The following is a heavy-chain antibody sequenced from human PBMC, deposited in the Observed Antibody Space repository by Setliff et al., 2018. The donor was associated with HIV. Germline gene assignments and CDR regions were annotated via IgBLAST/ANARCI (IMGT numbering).Heavy chain of an antibody. Sequence: PGGSLRLSCAASGFTFSSYEMNWVRQAPGKGLEWVSYISSSGSTTYYADSVKGRFTISRDDAKNSLYLQMNSLRVEDTALYYCARSFPYYYESGGLYAMDVWGLGTTVTVSS. J-gene: IGHJ6*02. CDR3: ARSFPYYYESGGLYAMDV. CDR1: GFTFSSYE. CDR2: ISSSGSTT. V-gene: IGHV3-48*03. D-gene: IGHD3-22*01.